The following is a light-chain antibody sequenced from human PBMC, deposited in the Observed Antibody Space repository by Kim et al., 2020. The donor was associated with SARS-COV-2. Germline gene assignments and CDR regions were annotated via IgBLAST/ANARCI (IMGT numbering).Light chain of an antibody. V-gene: IGKV2-24*01. J-gene: IGKJ1*01. CDR1: QSLVHSDGTTY. CDR3: MQATQSPRT. Sequence: DIVMTQTPLSSPVTLGQPASISCRSSQSLVHSDGTTYLSWLHQRPGQPPRLLIYNIFKRFSGVPDRFSGSGAGTDFTLRISRVEAEDVGIYYCMQATQSPRTFGQGTKVDIK. CDR2: NIF.